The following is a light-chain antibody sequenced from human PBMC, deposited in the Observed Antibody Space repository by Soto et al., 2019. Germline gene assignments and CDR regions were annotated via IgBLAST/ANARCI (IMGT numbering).Light chain of an antibody. J-gene: IGKJ3*01. V-gene: IGKV3-15*01. CDR3: QQYSNWPFT. Sequence: EIVMTQSHATLSVSPGERATPSCRASQTVSSNLAWYQQKPGQAPRLLIYGASTRATGIPARFSGSGSGTEFTLTISSLQSEDFAVYYCQQYSNWPFTFGPGTNVDIK. CDR1: QTVSSN. CDR2: GAS.